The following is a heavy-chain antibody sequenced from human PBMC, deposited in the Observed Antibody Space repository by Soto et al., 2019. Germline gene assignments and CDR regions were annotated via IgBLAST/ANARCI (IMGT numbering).Heavy chain of an antibody. Sequence: PGGSLRLSCAASGSIFSSYAMSWVRQAPGKGLEWVSAMSGSGDSTYYADSVKGRFTISRDNSKNMLYLQMNSLRAEDTAVYYCAKRLAFDIWGQGTMVTVSS. D-gene: IGHD6-25*01. J-gene: IGHJ3*02. CDR1: GSIFSSYA. CDR2: MSGSGDST. V-gene: IGHV3-23*01. CDR3: AKRLAFDI.